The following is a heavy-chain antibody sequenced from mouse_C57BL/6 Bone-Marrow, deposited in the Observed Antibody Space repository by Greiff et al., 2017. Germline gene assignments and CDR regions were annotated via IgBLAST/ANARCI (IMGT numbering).Heavy chain of an antibody. J-gene: IGHJ3*01. Sequence: EVQLQQSGAELVKPGASVKLSCTASGFHIKDCYMHWVKQRTEQGLVWIGRIDPEDGETKYATKFQGKATITADTSSNTAYLQLSSLTSDDTAVYYCASLLCLSYWGQGTLVTVSA. V-gene: IGHV14-2*01. CDR3: ASLLCLSY. CDR1: GFHIKDCY. CDR2: IDPEDGET. D-gene: IGHD2-9*01.